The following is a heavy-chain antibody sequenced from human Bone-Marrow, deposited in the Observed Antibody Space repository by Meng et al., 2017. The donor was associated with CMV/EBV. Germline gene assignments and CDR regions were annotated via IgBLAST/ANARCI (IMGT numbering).Heavy chain of an antibody. CDR1: GGTFSSYA. CDR3: ARQIGITMIAY. CDR2: IIPILGIA. J-gene: IGHJ4*02. D-gene: IGHD3-22*01. V-gene: IGHV1-69*10. Sequence: SVKVSCKASGGTFSSYAISWVRQAPGQGLEWMGGIIPILGIANYAQKFQGRVTITADKSTNTAYMELSSLRSEDTAVYYCARQIGITMIAYWGQGTLVTVSS.